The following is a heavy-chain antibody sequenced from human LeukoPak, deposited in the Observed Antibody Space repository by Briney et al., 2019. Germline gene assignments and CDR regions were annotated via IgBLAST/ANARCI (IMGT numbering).Heavy chain of an antibody. V-gene: IGHV1-46*01. CDR3: AREDVVLVDAVRYYYYGMDV. CDR2: INPSGGST. D-gene: IGHD1-26*01. CDR1: GYNFIRYY. Sequence: ASVKVSCKASGYNFIRYYMHWVRQVPGQGLEWMGIINPSGGSTSYAQKFQDRVTMTRDTSTSTVYMELSSLKSEDTAVYYCAREDVVLVDAVRYYYYGMDVWGQGTTVTVSS. J-gene: IGHJ6*02.